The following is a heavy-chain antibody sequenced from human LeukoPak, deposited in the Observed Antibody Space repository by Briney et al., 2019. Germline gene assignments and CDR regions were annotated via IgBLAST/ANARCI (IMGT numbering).Heavy chain of an antibody. Sequence: PSETLSLTCAVYGGSFSGYYWSWIRQPPGKGLEWIGEINHSGSTNYNPSLKSRVTISVDTSKNQFSLKLSSVTAADTAVYYCARVGIVVVPAARVLARWFDPWGQGTLVTVSS. J-gene: IGHJ5*02. CDR2: INHSGST. V-gene: IGHV4-34*01. CDR1: GGSFSGYY. D-gene: IGHD2-2*01. CDR3: ARVGIVVVPAARVLARWFDP.